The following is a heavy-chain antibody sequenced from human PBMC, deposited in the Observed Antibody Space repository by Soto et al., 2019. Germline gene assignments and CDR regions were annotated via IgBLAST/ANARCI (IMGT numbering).Heavy chain of an antibody. CDR1: GYTFTGYY. D-gene: IGHD3-3*01. Sequence: QVQLVQSGAEVKKPGASVKVSCKASGYTFTGYYMHWVRQPPGQGLEWMGWINPNSGGTNYAQKFQGRVTMTRDTSISTAYMELSRLRSDDTAVYYCARDRIWSGYRAGYYGMDVWGQGTTVTVSS. V-gene: IGHV1-2*02. J-gene: IGHJ6*02. CDR2: INPNSGGT. CDR3: ARDRIWSGYRAGYYGMDV.